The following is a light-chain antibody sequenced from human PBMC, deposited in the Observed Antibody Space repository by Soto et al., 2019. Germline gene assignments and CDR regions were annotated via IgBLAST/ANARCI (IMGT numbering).Light chain of an antibody. V-gene: IGKV2-28*01. CDR2: LGS. CDR3: MQALQTPYT. J-gene: IGKJ2*01. CDR1: QSLLHSNGYNY. Sequence: DLVMTQSPLSLPVTPGEPASISCRSSQSLLHSNGYNYLDWYLQKPGQSPQLLIYLGSNRASGVPERFSGSGSGTDFTLKISRVEAEDVGIYYCMQALQTPYTFGQGTKVEIK.